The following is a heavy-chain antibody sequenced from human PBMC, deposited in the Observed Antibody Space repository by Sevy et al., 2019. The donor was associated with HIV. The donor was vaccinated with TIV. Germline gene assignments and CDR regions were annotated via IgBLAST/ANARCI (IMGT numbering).Heavy chain of an antibody. CDR1: GLAFRTYN. J-gene: IGHJ4*02. CDR2: ISRRSDSM. D-gene: IGHD2-15*01. Sequence: GGSLRLSCTASGLAFRTYNMNWVRQAPGKGLEWLSSISRRSDSMAYAGSVKGRFTISRDNAKNSLYLQMNGLTVEDTAIYYCATENFFHQDLNYWGQGSLVTVSS. V-gene: IGHV3-21*01. CDR3: ATENFFHQDLNY.